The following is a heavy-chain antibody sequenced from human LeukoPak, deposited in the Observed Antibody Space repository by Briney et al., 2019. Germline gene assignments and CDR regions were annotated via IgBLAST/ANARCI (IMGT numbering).Heavy chain of an antibody. CDR3: AREVYYHRSGYLKAFGI. Sequence: KPSDTLSLTCAVSGYSISSSNWWGWIRQPPGKGLEWIGYIYYSGSIYYNPSLKSRVTMSVDTSKNQISLRLSSVTAADTAVYYCAREVYYHRSGYLKAFGIWGQGTMVTVSS. J-gene: IGHJ3*02. V-gene: IGHV4-28*03. CDR2: IYYSGSI. D-gene: IGHD3-22*01. CDR1: GYSISSSNW.